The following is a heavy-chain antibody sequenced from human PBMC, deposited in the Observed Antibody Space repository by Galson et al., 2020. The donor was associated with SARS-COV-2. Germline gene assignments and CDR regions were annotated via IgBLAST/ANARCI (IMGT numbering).Heavy chain of an antibody. J-gene: IGHJ3*02. D-gene: IGHD6-19*01. V-gene: IGHV4-39*07. CDR2: IYYSGST. CDR3: ARDPRFSSGWVNDAFDI. Sequence: SETLSLTCTVSGGSISSSSYYWGWIRQPPGKGLEWIGSIYYSGSTYYNPSLKSRVTISVDTSKNQFSLKLSSVTAADTAVYYCARDPRFSSGWVNDAFDIWGQGTMVTVSS. CDR1: GGSISSSSYY.